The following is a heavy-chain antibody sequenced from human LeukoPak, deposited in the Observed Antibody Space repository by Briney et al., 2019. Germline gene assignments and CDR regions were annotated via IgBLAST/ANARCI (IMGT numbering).Heavy chain of an antibody. Sequence: PGGPLRLSCIASGFPFSNSDMHWVRQAPGKGLEWVAVIWDNGNNKYYGDSVNGRFTISRDNSKNTLHLQMNSLGAEDTAMYYCAKGGHCTSSSCYYFDSWGQGALVTVSA. CDR1: GFPFSNSD. V-gene: IGHV3-33*06. CDR2: IWDNGNNK. J-gene: IGHJ4*02. CDR3: AKGGHCTSSSCYYFDS. D-gene: IGHD3-22*01.